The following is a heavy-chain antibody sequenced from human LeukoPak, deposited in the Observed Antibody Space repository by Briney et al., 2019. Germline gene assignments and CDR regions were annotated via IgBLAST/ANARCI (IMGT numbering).Heavy chain of an antibody. Sequence: GGSLRLSCVASGLTFDDYAMHWVRQAPGKGLEWVLGISWNSGSTGYADSVKGRFTISRDNPKNTLYLQMNSLRAEDTAVYYCAKDYTIVGTTGFDYWGQGTLVTVSS. V-gene: IGHV3-9*01. D-gene: IGHD1-26*01. CDR1: GLTFDDYA. CDR3: AKDYTIVGTTGFDY. J-gene: IGHJ4*02. CDR2: ISWNSGST.